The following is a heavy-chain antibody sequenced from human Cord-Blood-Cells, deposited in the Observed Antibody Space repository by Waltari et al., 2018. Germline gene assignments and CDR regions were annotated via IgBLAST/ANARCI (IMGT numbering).Heavy chain of an antibody. D-gene: IGHD4-17*01. CDR1: GFTFSSYW. CDR2: IKQDGSEK. Sequence: EVQLVESGGGLVQPGGSLRLSCAASGFTFSSYWMSWVRQAPGKGLEWVANIKQDGSEKYYVDSVKGRFTISRDNAKNSLYLQMNSLRAEDTAVYYCARDHDYGDYYFDYWGQGTLVNVSS. V-gene: IGHV3-7*01. J-gene: IGHJ4*02. CDR3: ARDHDYGDYYFDY.